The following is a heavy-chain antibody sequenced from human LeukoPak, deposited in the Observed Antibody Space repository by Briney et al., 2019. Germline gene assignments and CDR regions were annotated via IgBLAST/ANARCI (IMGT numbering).Heavy chain of an antibody. CDR1: GGSSSNYY. CDR3: APIFGDYSDFDY. D-gene: IGHD4-17*01. CDR2: ITHSGTT. J-gene: IGHJ4*01. V-gene: IGHV4-34*01. Sequence: SETLSLTCAVYGGSSSNYYWSWIRQPPGKGLEWIGEITHSGTTNYNPALKSRVTISRDTSKNQFSLRLGSVTAADTAVYYCAPIFGDYSDFDYWGQGTLVTVSS.